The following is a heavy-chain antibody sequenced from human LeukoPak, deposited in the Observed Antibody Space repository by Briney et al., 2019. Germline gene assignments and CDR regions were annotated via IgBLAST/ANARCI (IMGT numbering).Heavy chain of an antibody. D-gene: IGHD6-19*01. Sequence: SETLSLTCAVYGGSFSGYYWSWIRQPPGKGLEWIGEINHSGSTNYNPSLKSRVTISVDTSKNQFSLNLNSVTAADTAMYYCARGPAVASRGLSVWGQGSLVTVSS. J-gene: IGHJ4*02. V-gene: IGHV4-34*01. CDR2: INHSGST. CDR3: ARGPAVASRGLSV. CDR1: GGSFSGYY.